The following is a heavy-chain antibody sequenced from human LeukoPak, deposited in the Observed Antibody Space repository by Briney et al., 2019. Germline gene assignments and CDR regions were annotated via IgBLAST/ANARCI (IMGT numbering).Heavy chain of an antibody. V-gene: IGHV3-21*01. CDR3: ARGPYGDSAFDI. J-gene: IGHJ3*02. CDR1: GFTFSSYS. CDR2: ISSSSSYI. Sequence: GGSLRLSCAASGFTFSSYSMNWVRQAPGKGLEWVSSISSSSSYIYYADSVKGRFTISRDNAKNSLYVQMNSLRAEDTAVYYCARGPYGDSAFDIWGQGTMVTVSS. D-gene: IGHD4-17*01.